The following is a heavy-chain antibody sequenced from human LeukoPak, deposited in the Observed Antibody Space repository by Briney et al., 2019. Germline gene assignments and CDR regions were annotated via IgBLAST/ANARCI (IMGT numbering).Heavy chain of an antibody. CDR2: IYYSGST. D-gene: IGHD3-22*01. CDR3: ARAGYYDSSGYTD. Sequence: SETLSLTCTVSGGSISSYYWSWIRQPPGKGLELIGYIYYSGSTNYNPSLKSRVTISVDTSKNQFSLKLSSVTAADTAVYYCARAGYYDSSGYTDWGQGTLVTVSS. V-gene: IGHV4-59*01. J-gene: IGHJ4*02. CDR1: GGSISSYY.